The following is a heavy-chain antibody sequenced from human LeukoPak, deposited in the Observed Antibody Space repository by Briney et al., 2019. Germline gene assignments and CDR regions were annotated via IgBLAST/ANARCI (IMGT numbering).Heavy chain of an antibody. CDR2: INHSGST. CDR1: GGSFTGYY. CDR3: ARVGKMIVPHAFDI. Sequence: SETLSLTCAVYGGSFTGYYWSWIRQPPGKGLEWIGEINHSGSTNYNPSLNSRVTISVDTSKNQFSLKLSSVTAADTAVYYCARVGKMIVPHAFDIWGQGTMVTVSS. V-gene: IGHV4-34*01. J-gene: IGHJ3*02. D-gene: IGHD3-22*01.